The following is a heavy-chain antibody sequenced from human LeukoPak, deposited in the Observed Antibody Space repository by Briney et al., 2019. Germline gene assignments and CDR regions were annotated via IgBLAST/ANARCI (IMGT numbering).Heavy chain of an antibody. CDR2: FDPEDGET. V-gene: IGHV1-24*01. CDR3: ATRRVDRCSGGSCYSAPYYYGMDV. D-gene: IGHD2-15*01. J-gene: IGHJ6*02. CDR1: GYTLTELS. Sequence: ASVKVSRKVSGYTLTELSMHWVRQAPGKGLEWMGGFDPEDGETIYAQKFQGRVTMTEDTSTDTAYMELSSLRSEDTAVYYCATRRVDRCSGGSCYSAPYYYGMDVWGQGTTVTVSS.